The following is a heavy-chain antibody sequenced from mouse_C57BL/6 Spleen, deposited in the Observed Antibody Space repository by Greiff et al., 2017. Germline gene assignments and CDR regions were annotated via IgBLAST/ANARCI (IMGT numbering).Heavy chain of an antibody. CDR3: TLFTTVVATEAMDY. D-gene: IGHD1-1*01. J-gene: IGHJ4*01. V-gene: IGHV6-6*01. Sequence: EVQLQQSGGGLVQPGGSMKLSCAASGFTFSDAWMDWVRQSPEKGLEWVAEIRNKANNHATYYAESVKGRFTISRDDSKSSVYLQMNSLRAEDTGIYYCTLFTTVVATEAMDYWGQGTSVTVSS. CDR1: GFTFSDAW. CDR2: IRNKANNHAT.